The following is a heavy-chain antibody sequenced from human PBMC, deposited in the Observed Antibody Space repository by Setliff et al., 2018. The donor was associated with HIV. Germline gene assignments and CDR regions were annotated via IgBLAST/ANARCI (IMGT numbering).Heavy chain of an antibody. CDR3: ARGKGVGGVIITGGLDV. D-gene: IGHD3-10*01. CDR1: GHTFSNYD. V-gene: IGHV1-8*01. Sequence: ASVKVSCKASGHTFSNYDVIWVRRATGQGLEWMGWMNPNSGDTGYAQKFQGRVIMTRDTSISTAYMELSSLTSADPAVYYCARGKGVGGVIITGGLDVWGQGTTVTVSS. CDR2: MNPNSGDT. J-gene: IGHJ6*02.